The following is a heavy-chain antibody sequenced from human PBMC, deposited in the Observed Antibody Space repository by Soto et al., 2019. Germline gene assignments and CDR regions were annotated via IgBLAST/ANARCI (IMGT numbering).Heavy chain of an antibody. J-gene: IGHJ6*02. D-gene: IGHD6-19*01. V-gene: IGHV4-34*01. CDR1: GGSFGGYY. CDR2: INHSGVT. Sequence: SETLSLTCAVYGGSFGGYYWSWIRQPPGKGLEWIGEINHSGVTNYKPSLKRRVTISVDTSKNQFSLQLKSVTAADTALYYCARFSGSYYYAMDVWGQGSTVTVSS. CDR3: ARFSGSYYYAMDV.